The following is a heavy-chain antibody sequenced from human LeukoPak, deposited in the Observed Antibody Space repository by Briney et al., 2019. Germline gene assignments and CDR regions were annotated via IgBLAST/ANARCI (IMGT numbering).Heavy chain of an antibody. V-gene: IGHV4-59*01. D-gene: IGHD3-9*01. CDR3: ARGKSYYDILTGYYSTPFDY. CDR2: FYYSGNT. J-gene: IGHJ4*02. Sequence: SETLSLTCTVSGDSISTYYWSWIRQPPGKGLEWIGYFYYSGNTNYNPSLKSRVTTSVDTSRNQVSLKLSSVTAADTAVYYCARGKSYYDILTGYYSTPFDYWGQGTLVTVSS. CDR1: GDSISTYY.